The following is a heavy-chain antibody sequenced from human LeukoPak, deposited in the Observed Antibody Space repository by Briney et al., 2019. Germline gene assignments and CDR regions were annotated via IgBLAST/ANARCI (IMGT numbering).Heavy chain of an antibody. CDR2: ISSSGSTI. V-gene: IGHV3-48*03. CDR1: GFAFSSYE. J-gene: IGHJ4*02. D-gene: IGHD6-19*01. CDR3: ARALGSSGWYEDY. Sequence: GGSLRLSCAASGFAFSSYEMNWVRQAPGKGLEWASYISSSGSTIYYADSVKGRFTISRDNAKNSLYLQMTSLRAEDTAVYYCARALGSSGWYEDYWGQGTLVTVSS.